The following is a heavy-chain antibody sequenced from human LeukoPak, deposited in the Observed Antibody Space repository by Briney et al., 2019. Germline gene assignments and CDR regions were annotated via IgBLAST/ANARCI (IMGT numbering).Heavy chain of an antibody. CDR3: VREARGYHCTYFDY. J-gene: IGHJ4*02. CDR1: GFTLGSHD. Sequence: GGSLRLSRTASGFTLGSHDMHWVRQLPGQGLEWVAAVSSGFHAFFADSVQGRFTVSREDARNSLYLQMNSLRAGDTAVYYCVREARGYHCTYFDYWGQGTLVTVSS. V-gene: IGHV3-13*01. D-gene: IGHD5-18*01. CDR2: VSSGFHA.